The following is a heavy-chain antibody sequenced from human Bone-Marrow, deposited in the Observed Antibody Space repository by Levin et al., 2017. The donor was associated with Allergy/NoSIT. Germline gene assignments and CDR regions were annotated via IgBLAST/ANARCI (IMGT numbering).Heavy chain of an antibody. V-gene: IGHV7-4-1*02. J-gene: IGHJ5*02. D-gene: IGHD4-23*01. Sequence: GESLKISCKASGYIFSNYAMNWVRQAPGQGLEWLGWINTINGSPTYARGFTGRFVFSLDSTVRTAYLEISALKAEDTAVYYCVKGMTTVVPWDAWGQGTLVTVSS. CDR3: VKGMTTVVPWDA. CDR2: INTINGSP. CDR1: GYIFSNYA.